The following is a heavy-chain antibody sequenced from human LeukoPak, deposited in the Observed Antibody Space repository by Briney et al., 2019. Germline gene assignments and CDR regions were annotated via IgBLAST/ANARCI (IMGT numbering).Heavy chain of an antibody. J-gene: IGHJ5*02. Sequence: PSETLSLTCTVSGGSISSGGYYWSWIRQPPGKSLEWIGYIYHSGSTYYNPSLKSRVTISVDRSKNQFSLKLSSVTAADTAVYYCARAHPWFDPWGQGTLVTVSS. CDR3: ARAHPWFDP. CDR1: GGSISSGGYY. CDR2: IYHSGST. V-gene: IGHV4-30-2*01.